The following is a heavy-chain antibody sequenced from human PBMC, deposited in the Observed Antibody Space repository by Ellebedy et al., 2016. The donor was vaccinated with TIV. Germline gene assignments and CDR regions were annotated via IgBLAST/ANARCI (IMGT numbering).Heavy chain of an antibody. V-gene: IGHV4-59*01. D-gene: IGHD3-16*01. CDR1: GGSLSDNY. Sequence: SETLSLTCAVSGGSLSDNYWTWIRQPPGKGLEWIGYLYYTGSTNYNPSLKGRVTISVNTPRNQFSLKLRSVTSADPAVYYCVSSASMDAFDLWGQGTKVTVSS. CDR3: VSSASMDAFDL. J-gene: IGHJ3*01. CDR2: LYYTGST.